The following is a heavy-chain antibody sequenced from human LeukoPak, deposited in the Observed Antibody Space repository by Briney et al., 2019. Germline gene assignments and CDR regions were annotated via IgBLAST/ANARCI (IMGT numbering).Heavy chain of an antibody. D-gene: IGHD4-17*01. CDR1: GGTFSSYA. V-gene: IGHV1-18*01. Sequence: ASVKVSCKASGGTFSSYAISWVRQAPGQGLEWMGWISAYNGNTNYAQKLQGRVTMTTDTSTSTAYMELRSLRSDDTAVYYCARVRYGDYSNWFDPWGQGTLVTVSS. J-gene: IGHJ5*02. CDR3: ARVRYGDYSNWFDP. CDR2: ISAYNGNT.